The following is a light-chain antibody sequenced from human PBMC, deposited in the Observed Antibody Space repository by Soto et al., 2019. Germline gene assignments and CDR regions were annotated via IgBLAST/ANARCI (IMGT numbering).Light chain of an antibody. Sequence: EIVLTQSPATLSSSPGERATLSCRASQSVSSYLAWYQQKTGQAPRLLIYDASNRATGIPARFSGSGSGTDFTLTISSLEPEDFAVYYCQQRSNRPPITFGQGTRLEIK. CDR3: QQRSNRPPIT. J-gene: IGKJ5*01. V-gene: IGKV3-11*01. CDR1: QSVSSY. CDR2: DAS.